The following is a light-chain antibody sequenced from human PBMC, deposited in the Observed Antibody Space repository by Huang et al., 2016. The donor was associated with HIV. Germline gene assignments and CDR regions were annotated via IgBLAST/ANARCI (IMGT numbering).Light chain of an antibody. CDR3: QQYYSTRWT. J-gene: IGKJ1*01. Sequence: DIQMTQSPSSLSASIGDRVTITCRASQGIASSLAWYQQRPGKAPKFLVYAASRLVSGVPSRFRGSGSGADYTLTISSLQPEDFATYYCQQYYSTRWTFGQGTKVEIK. V-gene: IGKV1-NL1*01. CDR2: AAS. CDR1: QGIASS.